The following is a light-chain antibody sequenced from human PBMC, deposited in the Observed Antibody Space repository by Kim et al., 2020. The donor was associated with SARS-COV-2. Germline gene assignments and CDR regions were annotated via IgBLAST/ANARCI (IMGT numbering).Light chain of an antibody. J-gene: IGKJ3*01. V-gene: IGKV3-15*01. Sequence: EIILTQSPGTLSVSPGERATLSCGASQHISDSVAWYQQKPGQSPRLLIYGASTRATDVPPRFSGSVSGTEFTLTITSLQPDDFAVYYCQQYNNGLSFGPGTKEDIK. CDR2: GAS. CDR3: QQYNNGLS. CDR1: QHISDS.